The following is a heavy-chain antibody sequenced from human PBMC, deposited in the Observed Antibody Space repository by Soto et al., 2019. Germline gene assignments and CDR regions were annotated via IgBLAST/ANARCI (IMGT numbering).Heavy chain of an antibody. D-gene: IGHD3-22*01. CDR2: INPNSGGT. J-gene: IGHJ5*02. Sequence: ASVKVSCKASGYTFTGYYMHWVRQAPGQGLEWMGWINPNSGGTNYAQKFQGRVTMTRDTSISTAYMELSRLRSDDTAVYYCARDPTYYYDSSGSFDPWGQGTLVTVSS. V-gene: IGHV1-2*02. CDR1: GYTFTGYY. CDR3: ARDPTYYYDSSGSFDP.